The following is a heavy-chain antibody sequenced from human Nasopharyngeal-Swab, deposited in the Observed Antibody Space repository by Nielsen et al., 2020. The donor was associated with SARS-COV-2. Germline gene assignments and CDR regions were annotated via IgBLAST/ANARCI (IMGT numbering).Heavy chain of an antibody. Sequence: GESLKISCAASGSFVSGNYMNWVRQDPGMGLEWVSVVYSGGSTFYADSVKGRFTISRDNSKNTLYLQMNNLRPEDTAMYYCASPVFGVVSDAFDLWGQGTMVTVSS. CDR1: GSFVSGNY. J-gene: IGHJ3*01. CDR3: ASPVFGVVSDAFDL. D-gene: IGHD3-3*01. CDR2: VYSGGST. V-gene: IGHV3-53*01.